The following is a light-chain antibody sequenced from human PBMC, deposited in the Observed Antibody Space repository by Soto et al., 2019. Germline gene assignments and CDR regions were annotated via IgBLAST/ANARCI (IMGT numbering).Light chain of an antibody. CDR2: DTN. J-gene: IGLJ2*01. CDR3: AAWDDSVNGKV. CDR1: SSNIGLND. Sequence: QSVLTQPPSASGTPGQTVTISCSGSSSNIGLNDVHWYRQLSGTAPQILIYDTNQQATGVPDRFSGSRSGTSASLAIHGLQSEDEADYHCAAWDDSVNGKVFGGGTKLTVL. V-gene: IGLV1-44*01.